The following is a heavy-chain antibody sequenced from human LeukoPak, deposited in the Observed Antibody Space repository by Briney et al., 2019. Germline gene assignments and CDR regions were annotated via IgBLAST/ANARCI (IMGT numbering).Heavy chain of an antibody. D-gene: IGHD6-13*01. Sequence: GGPLRFSFTASGFTFSSYTMTWFPRAPAKGLEWVSYISSGSGTMYYADSVKGRFTISRDNARNSLFLQMNNLRDEDTALYYCAKNSRYSSSPTEYWGQGTLVTVSA. J-gene: IGHJ4*02. V-gene: IGHV3-48*02. CDR3: AKNSRYSSSPTEY. CDR1: GFTFSSYT. CDR2: ISSGSGTM.